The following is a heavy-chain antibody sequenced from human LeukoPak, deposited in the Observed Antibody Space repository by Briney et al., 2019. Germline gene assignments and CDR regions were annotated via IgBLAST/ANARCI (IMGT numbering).Heavy chain of an antibody. V-gene: IGHV1-2*02. CDR3: ARALKRWLQLDD. CDR2: INPDSGGT. Sequence: ASVKVSCKASGYTFTDYYMHWVRQAPGQGLEWMGWINPDSGGTNYAQKFQGRVTMTRDTSISTAYMELSRPRSDDTAVYYCARALKRWLQLDDWGQGTLVTVSS. D-gene: IGHD5-24*01. J-gene: IGHJ4*02. CDR1: GYTFTDYY.